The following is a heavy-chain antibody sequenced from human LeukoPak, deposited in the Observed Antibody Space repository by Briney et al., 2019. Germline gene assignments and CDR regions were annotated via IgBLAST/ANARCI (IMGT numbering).Heavy chain of an antibody. Sequence: GGSLRLSCAASGFTFSSYAMSWVRQAPGQGLEWVSSISASGGSTYYADSVKGRFTISRDNSKNTLYLQMNSLRAEDTAIYYCASRGYGSGSYYTFDFWGQGTLVTVSS. CDR2: ISASGGST. V-gene: IGHV3-23*01. D-gene: IGHD3-10*01. CDR1: GFTFSSYA. J-gene: IGHJ4*02. CDR3: ASRGYGSGSYYTFDF.